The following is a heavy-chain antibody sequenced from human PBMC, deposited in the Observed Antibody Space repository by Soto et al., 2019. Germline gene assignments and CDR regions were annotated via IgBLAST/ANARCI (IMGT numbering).Heavy chain of an antibody. CDR2: ISGSGGIT. V-gene: IGHV3-23*01. J-gene: IGHJ4*02. D-gene: IGHD1-1*01. CDR1: GFTCSNYA. Sequence: GGSMRLSCAAAGFTCSNYAMTWVRQAPGKGLEWVSFISGSGGITYYADSVKGRFTISRDNSKNTLYLQMHSLRAEDTAIYYCEKDANWEDHYWGQGTLVTVSS. CDR3: EKDANWEDHY.